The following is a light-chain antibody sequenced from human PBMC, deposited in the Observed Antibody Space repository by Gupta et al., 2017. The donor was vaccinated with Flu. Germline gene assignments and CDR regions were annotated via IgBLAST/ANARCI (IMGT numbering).Light chain of an antibody. V-gene: IGKV4-1*01. J-gene: IGKJ2*01. CDR3: QQDDSTPQT. CDR2: WAS. Sequence: SLGERATINCKSSQSVLYSSNNKDYLAWYQQKPGQPPKLLIYWASTRESGVPDRFSGSGSGTDFTPTISSLQAEDVAVYYCQQDDSTPQTFGQGTKMEIK. CDR1: QSVLYSSNNKDY.